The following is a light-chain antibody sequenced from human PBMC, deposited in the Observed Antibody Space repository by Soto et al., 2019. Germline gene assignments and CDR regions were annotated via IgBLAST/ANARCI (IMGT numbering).Light chain of an antibody. J-gene: IGKJ4*01. Sequence: EIVLTQSPGTLSLSPGERATLSCRASQSVSSSYLAWYQQKPGQAPRLLIYGASSRATGIPDRFSGSGSGTDFTLTINRLEPEDFAVYHCQQCTNWPLRTFGGGTKVDIK. CDR3: QQCTNWPLRT. CDR2: GAS. CDR1: QSVSSSY. V-gene: IGKV3D-20*02.